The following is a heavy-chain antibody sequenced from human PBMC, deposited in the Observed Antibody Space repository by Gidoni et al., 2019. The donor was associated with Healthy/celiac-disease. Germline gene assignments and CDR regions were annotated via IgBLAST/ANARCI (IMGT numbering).Heavy chain of an antibody. CDR1: GFTFSNAW. Sequence: EVQLVESGGGLVKPGGSLRLSCAASGFTFSNAWMSWVRQAPGKGLEWVGRIKSKTDGGTTDYAAPVKGRFTISRDDSKNTLYLQMNSLKTEDTAVYYCTTAIVVVPAPPGDDDFDYWGQGTLVTVSS. CDR3: TTAIVVVPAPPGDDDFDY. V-gene: IGHV3-15*01. CDR2: IKSKTDGGTT. J-gene: IGHJ4*02. D-gene: IGHD2-2*01.